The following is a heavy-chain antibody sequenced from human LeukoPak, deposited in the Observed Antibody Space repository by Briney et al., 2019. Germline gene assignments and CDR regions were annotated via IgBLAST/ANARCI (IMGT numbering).Heavy chain of an antibody. J-gene: IGHJ2*01. CDR3: ARISSTAYCSGGSCFDWYFDL. V-gene: IGHV2-70*11. CDR2: IDWDDDK. CDR1: GFSLSTSGMC. D-gene: IGHD2-15*01. Sequence: SGPTLVNPTQTLTLTCTFSGFSLSTSGMCVSWIRQPPGKALEWLARIDWDDDKYYSTSLKTRLTISKDTSKNQVVLTMTNMDPVDTATYYCARISSTAYCSGGSCFDWYFDLWGRGTLVTVSS.